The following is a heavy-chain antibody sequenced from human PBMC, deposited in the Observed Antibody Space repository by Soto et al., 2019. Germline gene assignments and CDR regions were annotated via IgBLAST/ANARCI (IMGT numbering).Heavy chain of an antibody. V-gene: IGHV5-51*01. CDR3: ARQPVVVPAAMYYFDY. J-gene: IGHJ4*02. CDR1: GYSFTSYW. D-gene: IGHD2-2*01. CDR2: IYPGDSDT. Sequence: PGESLKISCKGSGYSFTSYWIGWVRQMPGKGLEWMGIIYPGDSDTRYSPSFQGQATISADKSISTAYLQWSSLKASDTAMYYCARQPVVVPAAMYYFDYWGQGTLVTVSS.